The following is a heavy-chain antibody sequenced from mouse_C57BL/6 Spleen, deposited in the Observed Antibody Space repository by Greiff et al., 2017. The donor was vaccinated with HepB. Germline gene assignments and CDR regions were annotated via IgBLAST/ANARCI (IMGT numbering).Heavy chain of an antibody. Sequence: VQLQQPGAELVKPGASVKLSCKASGYTFTSYWMQWVKQRPGQGLEWIGEIDPSDSYTNYNQKFKGKATLTVDTSSSTAYMQLSSLTSEDSAVYYCARRNPYDDDNVWGTGATVTVSS. CDR2: IDPSDSYT. V-gene: IGHV1-50*01. J-gene: IGHJ1*03. CDR3: ARRNPYDDDNV. D-gene: IGHD2-4*01. CDR1: GYTFTSYW.